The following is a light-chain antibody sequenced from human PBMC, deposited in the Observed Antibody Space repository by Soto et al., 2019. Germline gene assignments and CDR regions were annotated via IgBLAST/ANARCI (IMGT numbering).Light chain of an antibody. CDR1: QGVRTN. CDR3: QHYENWLLT. V-gene: IGKV3-15*01. CDR2: AAS. Sequence: EICITQSSATLSMSPGERATRSCRASQGVRTNLAWYQQKPGQAPRLLIYAASNRAAGIPARFSGSGSGTDFTLTISSXQSEDFAVYYCQHYENWLLTFGGGTKVDIK. J-gene: IGKJ4*01.